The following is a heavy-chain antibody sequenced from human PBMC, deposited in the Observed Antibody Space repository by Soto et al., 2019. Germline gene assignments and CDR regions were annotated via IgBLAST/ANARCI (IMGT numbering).Heavy chain of an antibody. D-gene: IGHD3-10*01. J-gene: IGHJ5*02. Sequence: QLQLQESGSGLVKPSQTLSLTCAVSGGSISSGGYSWSWIRQPPGKGLEWIGYIYHSGSTYYNPSLKIRVTISVDRSKNQFSLKLSSVTAADTAVYYCARVSYGSGSYYTWFDPWGQGTLVTVSS. CDR2: IYHSGST. CDR3: ARVSYGSGSYYTWFDP. CDR1: GGSISSGGYS. V-gene: IGHV4-30-2*01.